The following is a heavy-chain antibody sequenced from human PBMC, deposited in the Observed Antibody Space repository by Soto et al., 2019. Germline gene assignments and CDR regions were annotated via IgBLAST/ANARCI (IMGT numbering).Heavy chain of an antibody. CDR3: ARAHYDILTGYYWGRRYNWFDP. D-gene: IGHD3-9*01. CDR2: IYYSGST. CDR1: GGSISSGDYY. J-gene: IGHJ5*02. V-gene: IGHV4-30-4*01. Sequence: QVQLQESGPGLVKPSQTLSLTCTVSGGSISSGDYYWSWIRQPPGKGLEWIGYIYYSGSTYYNPSLKRLVPIAVNTSKNQFSLKLSSVTAADTTVYYCARAHYDILTGYYWGRRYNWFDPWGQGTLVTVSS.